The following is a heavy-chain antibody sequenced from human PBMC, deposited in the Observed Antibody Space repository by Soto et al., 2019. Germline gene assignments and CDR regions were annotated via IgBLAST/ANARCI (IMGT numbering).Heavy chain of an antibody. V-gene: IGHV1-69*12. CDR2: IIPIFGTA. D-gene: IGHD7-27*01. CDR3: ASWGVISNAFDI. Sequence: QVQLVQSGAEVKKPGSSVKVSCKASGGTFSSYAISWVRQAPGQGLEWMGGIIPIFGTANYAQKFQGRVTITAAESTSTAYMALSSLRSEDTAVYYCASWGVISNAFDIWGQGTMVTVSS. CDR1: GGTFSSYA. J-gene: IGHJ3*02.